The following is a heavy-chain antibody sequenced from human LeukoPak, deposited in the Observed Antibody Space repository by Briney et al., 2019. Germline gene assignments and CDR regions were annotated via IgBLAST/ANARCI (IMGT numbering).Heavy chain of an antibody. CDR1: GFTFSNPW. CDR2: MTTSGNTI. Sequence: GGSLRLSCAASGFTFSNPWMSWVRQAPGKGLEWPSFMTTSGNTIFYAESVKDRFTISRDNAKKSLYLQMNSLRDEDTAVYYCARVGGATAVTMYFEYWGQGTLVTVSS. J-gene: IGHJ4*02. D-gene: IGHD1-26*01. CDR3: ARVGGATAVTMYFEY. V-gene: IGHV3-48*02.